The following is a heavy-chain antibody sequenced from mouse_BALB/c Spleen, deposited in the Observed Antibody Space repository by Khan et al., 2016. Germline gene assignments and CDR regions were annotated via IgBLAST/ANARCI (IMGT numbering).Heavy chain of an antibody. CDR3: ATSSSGYWYYFDY. D-gene: IGHD3-1*01. V-gene: IGHV3-1*02. CDR2: INYSGST. J-gene: IGHJ2*01. Sequence: EVQLQESGPDLVKPSQSLSLTCTVTGYSITSHYSWHWIRHFPGNKLEWMGNINYSGSTNYNPSLKSRISITRDTSKNQFLLQLNSVTTEDTATYYCATSSSGYWYYFDYWGQGTALTVSS. CDR1: GYSITSHYS.